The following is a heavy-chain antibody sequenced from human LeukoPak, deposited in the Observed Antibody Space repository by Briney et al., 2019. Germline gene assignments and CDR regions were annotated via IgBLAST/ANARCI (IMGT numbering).Heavy chain of an antibody. CDR3: ARDRTTVTTGYYGMDV. V-gene: IGHV1-2*02. D-gene: IGHD4-17*01. CDR1: GYTFTGYY. J-gene: IGHJ6*02. CDR2: INPNSGGT. Sequence: ASVKVSCKASGYTFTGYYMHWVRQAPGQGLEWMGWINPNSGGTNYAQKFQGRVTMTRDTSISTAYMELSRLRSDDTAVYYCARDRTTVTTGYYGMDVWGQGTTVTVSS.